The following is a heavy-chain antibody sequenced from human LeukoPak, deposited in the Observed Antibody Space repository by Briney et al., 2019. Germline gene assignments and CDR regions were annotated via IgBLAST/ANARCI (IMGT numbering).Heavy chain of an antibody. J-gene: IGHJ4*02. D-gene: IGHD2-15*01. Sequence: SETLSLTCTVPGGSISSYYWSWIRQPPGKGLEWIGYIYYSGSTNYNPSLKSRVTLSVDTSKNQFSLRLSSVTAADTAVYYCARSVCSGGSCYSYYFDYWGQGTLVTVSS. V-gene: IGHV4-59*01. CDR1: GGSISSYY. CDR2: IYYSGST. CDR3: ARSVCSGGSCYSYYFDY.